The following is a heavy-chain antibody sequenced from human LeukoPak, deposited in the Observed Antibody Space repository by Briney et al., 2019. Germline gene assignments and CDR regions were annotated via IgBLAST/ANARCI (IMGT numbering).Heavy chain of an antibody. J-gene: IGHJ4*02. CDR1: GGSISSYY. D-gene: IGHD3-16*02. V-gene: IGHV4-59*01. CDR3: ARVQLYVWGSYREYYFDY. CDR2: TYYSGST. Sequence: SSETLSLTCTVAGGSISSYYWSWIRQPPGKGLEWIGYTYYSGSTNYNPSLKTRVTISVDTSKNQLSLKLSSVTAADTAVYYCARVQLYVWGSYREYYFDYGGQETLVTVSS.